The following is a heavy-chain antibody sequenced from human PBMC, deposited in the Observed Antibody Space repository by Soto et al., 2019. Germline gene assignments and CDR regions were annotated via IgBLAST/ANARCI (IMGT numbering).Heavy chain of an antibody. V-gene: IGHV4-4*02. Sequence: VQLQESGPGLVNPSGTLSLTCAVSGGSISSNNWWSWVRQPPGKGLEWIGDIFHDGSGNYNPSHGGRVSTSVDKPHIQVSMTLNTVTAADTAIYYCERVIDGPTSLPSGLDYWGQGTLVTVSS. CDR2: IFHDGSG. CDR3: ERVIDGPTSLPSGLDY. J-gene: IGHJ4*02. CDR1: GGSISSNNW. D-gene: IGHD3-3*01.